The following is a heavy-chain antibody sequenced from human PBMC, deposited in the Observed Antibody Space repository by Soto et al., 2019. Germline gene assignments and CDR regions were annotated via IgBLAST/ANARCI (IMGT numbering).Heavy chain of an antibody. V-gene: IGHV3-23*01. J-gene: IGHJ4*02. CDR2: ISGSGDNT. D-gene: IGHD6-19*01. CDR1: GFTFSPYA. CDR3: AKDPTPYISGWFAGDD. Sequence: EEQLLQSGGGLGQPGGSLRLSFAASGFTFSPYAMSWVRQAPGKGLEWVSSISGSGDNTFYADSVKGRFTISRDTSKHTLYLQMNSLTAEDTAIYYCAKDPTPYISGWFAGDDWGQGTLVTVSS.